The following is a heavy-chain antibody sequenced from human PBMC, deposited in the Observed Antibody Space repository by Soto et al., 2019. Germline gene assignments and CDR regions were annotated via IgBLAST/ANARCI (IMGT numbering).Heavy chain of an antibody. V-gene: IGHV3-23*01. Sequence: GGSLRLSCAASGFTFSSYAMSWVRQAPGKGLEWVSAISGSGGSKYYADSVKGRFTISRDNSKNTLYLQMNSLRAEDTAVYYCAKDTESDKNLDPAARSFYWDYWGQGTLVTVSS. CDR2: ISGSGGSK. CDR1: GFTFSSYA. D-gene: IGHD2-2*01. CDR3: AKDTESDKNLDPAARSFYWDY. J-gene: IGHJ4*02.